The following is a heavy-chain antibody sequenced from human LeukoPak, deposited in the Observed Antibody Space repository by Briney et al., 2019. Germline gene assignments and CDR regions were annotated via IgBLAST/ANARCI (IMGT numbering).Heavy chain of an antibody. CDR1: GFTFTGYY. D-gene: IGHD5-24*01. CDR3: ARDGRWLQLGAFDI. CDR2: INPNSGGT. V-gene: IGHV1-2*02. J-gene: IGHJ3*02. Sequence: ASVKVSCKASGFTFTGYYMHWVRQAPGQGLEWMGWINPNSGGTNYAQKFQGRVTMTRDTSISTAYMELSRLRSDDTAVYYCARDGRWLQLGAFDIWGQGTMVTVSS.